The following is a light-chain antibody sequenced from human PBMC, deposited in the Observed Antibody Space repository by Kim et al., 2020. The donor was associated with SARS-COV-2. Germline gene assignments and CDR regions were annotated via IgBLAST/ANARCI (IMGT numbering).Light chain of an antibody. J-gene: IGKJ1*01. V-gene: IGKV3-20*01. Sequence: SPGERATLSCRASQSVRSSSLAWDQQKPGQAPRLLIYGASSRATGIPDRFSDSGSGTDFTLTISRLEPEDFAVYYCQQYGSSPWTFGQGTKVDIK. CDR1: QSVRSSS. CDR2: GAS. CDR3: QQYGSSPWT.